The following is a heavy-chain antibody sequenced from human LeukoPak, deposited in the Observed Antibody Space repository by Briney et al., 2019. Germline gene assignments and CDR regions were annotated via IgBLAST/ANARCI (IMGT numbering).Heavy chain of an antibody. Sequence: PSETLSLTCAVYGWSFNDYYWNWIRQPPGKGLEWIGEINARGDTNYNTSLKSRVNISVDTSKKQFSLRLTSMIAADTALYYCARGQVPAARGYNWFDPWGQGTLVTVSS. CDR3: ARGQVPAARGYNWFDP. CDR1: GWSFNDYY. J-gene: IGHJ5*02. CDR2: INARGDT. D-gene: IGHD2-2*01. V-gene: IGHV4-34*01.